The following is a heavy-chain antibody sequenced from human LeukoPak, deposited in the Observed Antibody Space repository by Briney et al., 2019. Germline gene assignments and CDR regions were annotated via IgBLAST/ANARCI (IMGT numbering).Heavy chain of an antibody. J-gene: IGHJ4*02. V-gene: IGHV4-4*02. CDR2: IYHSGST. Sequence: PSETLSLTCAVSGGSISSSNWWSWVRQPPGKGLEWIGEIYHSGSTNYNPSLKSRVTISVDKSKNQFSLKLSSVTAADTAVYYCARRPDSSGWYSPRDYWGQGTLVTVSS. CDR1: GGSISSSNW. D-gene: IGHD6-19*01. CDR3: ARRPDSSGWYSPRDY.